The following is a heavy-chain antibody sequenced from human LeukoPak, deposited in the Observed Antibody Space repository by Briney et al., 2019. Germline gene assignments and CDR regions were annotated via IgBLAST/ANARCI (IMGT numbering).Heavy chain of an antibody. J-gene: IGHJ4*02. D-gene: IGHD3-10*01. CDR2: IYPGDSDT. Sequence: GESLKISCKGSGYSYTTYWIGWVRQMPGKGLEWMGIIYPGDSDTRYSPSFQGQVTISADKSISTASLQWSTLNASDTAMYYCARQPGGEGGGTFDFWGQGTLVTVSS. V-gene: IGHV5-51*01. CDR1: GYSYTTYW. CDR3: ARQPGGEGGGTFDF.